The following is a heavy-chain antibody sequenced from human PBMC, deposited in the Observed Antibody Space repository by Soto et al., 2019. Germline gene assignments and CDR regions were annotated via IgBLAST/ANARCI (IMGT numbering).Heavy chain of an antibody. J-gene: IGHJ4*02. V-gene: IGHV1-2*02. Sequence: ASVKVSCKDSGYTLTGYYMHWVRQAPGQGLEWMGWINPNSGGTNYAQKFQGRVTMTRDTSISTAYMELSRLRSDDTAVYYCARDLARYSSGFFGYWGQGTLVTVSS. D-gene: IGHD6-19*01. CDR2: INPNSGGT. CDR3: ARDLARYSSGFFGY. CDR1: GYTLTGYY.